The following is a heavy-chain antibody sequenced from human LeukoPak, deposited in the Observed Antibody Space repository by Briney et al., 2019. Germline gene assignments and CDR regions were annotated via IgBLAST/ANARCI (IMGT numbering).Heavy chain of an antibody. V-gene: IGHV3-23*01. CDR3: ARAFDYDILTGYSHTGPDY. CDR2: ISGSGGST. D-gene: IGHD3-9*01. Sequence: PGGSLRLSCAASGFTFSSYAMSWVRQAPGKGLEWVSAISGSGGSTYYADSVKGRFTISRDNSKNTLYLQMNSLRAEDTAVYYCARAFDYDILTGYSHTGPDYWGQGTLVTVSS. CDR1: GFTFSSYA. J-gene: IGHJ4*02.